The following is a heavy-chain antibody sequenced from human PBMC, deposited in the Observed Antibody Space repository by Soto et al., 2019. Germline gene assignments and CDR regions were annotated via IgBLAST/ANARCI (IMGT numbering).Heavy chain of an antibody. J-gene: IGHJ6*02. CDR2: IYPGDSDT. Sequence: GESLKISCKGSGYSFTSYWIGWGRQMPGKGLEWMGIIYPGDSDTRYSPTFQGQVTIPADKSISTAYLQWSSLKASDTAMYYCARLREGDCSSSSCYRRVLDYYCMDVWGQGTTVTVSS. CDR1: GYSFTSYW. V-gene: IGHV5-51*01. CDR3: ARLREGDCSSSSCYRRVLDYYCMDV. D-gene: IGHD2-2*02.